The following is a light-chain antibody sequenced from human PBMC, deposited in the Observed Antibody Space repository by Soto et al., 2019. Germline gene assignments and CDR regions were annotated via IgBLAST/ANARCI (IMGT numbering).Light chain of an antibody. Sequence: QSVLTQPASVSGSPGQSITISCTGTSSDIGYYDYVSWYQHHSGKAPKLIIYEVNSRPSGVSNRFSGSKSVNTASLTISGLQADDEADYFCSSHSSSSAYYVFGTRTKLTV. CDR1: SSDIGYYDY. CDR2: EVN. CDR3: SSHSSSSAYYV. J-gene: IGLJ1*01. V-gene: IGLV2-14*01.